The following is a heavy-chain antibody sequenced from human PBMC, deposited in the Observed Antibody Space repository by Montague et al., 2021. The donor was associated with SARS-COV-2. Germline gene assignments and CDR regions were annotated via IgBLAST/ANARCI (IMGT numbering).Heavy chain of an antibody. V-gene: IGHV2-5*01. CDR3: AHLIRYYDIFTGIPFDY. CDR2: IYSNDDE. Sequence: PALVKPTQTLTLTCTFSGFSLTTRTVGVGWIRQPPGKALEWLALIYSNDDERYSPSLQNRLTITKDTSKNQVVLRMTNMDPVDTATYYCAHLIRYYDIFTGIPFDYWGQGILVAVSS. CDR1: GFSLTTRTVG. J-gene: IGHJ4*02. D-gene: IGHD3-9*01.